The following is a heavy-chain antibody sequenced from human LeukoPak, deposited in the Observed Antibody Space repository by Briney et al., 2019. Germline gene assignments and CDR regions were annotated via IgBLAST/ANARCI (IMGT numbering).Heavy chain of an antibody. V-gene: IGHV4-4*07. D-gene: IGHD5-18*01. J-gene: IGHJ3*02. Sequence: SETLSLTCTVSGGSISSYYWSWIRQPAGKGLEWIGRIYTSGSTNYNPSLKSRVTMSVDTSKNQFSLKLSSVTAADTAVYYCASREKGYSYGYDAFDIWGQGTMVTVSS. CDR3: ASREKGYSYGYDAFDI. CDR2: IYTSGST. CDR1: GGSISSYY.